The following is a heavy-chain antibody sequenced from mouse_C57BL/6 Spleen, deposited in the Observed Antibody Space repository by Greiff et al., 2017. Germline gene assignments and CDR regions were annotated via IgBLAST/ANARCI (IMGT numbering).Heavy chain of an antibody. CDR3: ARYGGTHWYFDV. CDR2: IRNKANGYTT. V-gene: IGHV7-3*01. Sequence: EVMLVESGGGLVQPGGSLSLSCAASGFTFTDYYMSWVRQPPGKALEWLGFIRNKANGYTTEYSASVKGRFTISRDNSQSILYLQMNALRAEDSATYYCARYGGTHWYFDVWGTGTTVTVSS. J-gene: IGHJ1*03. CDR1: GFTFTDYY. D-gene: IGHD3-3*01.